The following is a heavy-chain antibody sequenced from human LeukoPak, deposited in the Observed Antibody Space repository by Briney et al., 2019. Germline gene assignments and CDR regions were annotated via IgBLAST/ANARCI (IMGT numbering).Heavy chain of an antibody. J-gene: IGHJ3*02. CDR2: IYYSGST. Sequence: SDTLSLTCTVSGGSISSSSYYWGWIRQPPGKGLEGMGSIYYSGSTYYNPSLKSRVTISVDTSKNQFSLKLSSVTAADTAVYYCARVFDDAFDIWGQGTMVTVSS. CDR3: ARVFDDAFDI. CDR1: GGSISSSSYY. V-gene: IGHV4-39*07. D-gene: IGHD3-9*01.